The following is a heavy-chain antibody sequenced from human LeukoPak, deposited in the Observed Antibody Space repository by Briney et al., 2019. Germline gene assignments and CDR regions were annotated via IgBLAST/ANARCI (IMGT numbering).Heavy chain of an antibody. V-gene: IGHV4-59*01. Sequence: SETLPLTCTVSGGSISSYYWSWIRQPPGKGLEWIGYIYYSGSTNYNPSLKSRVTISVDTSKNQFSLKLSSVTAADTAVYYCARESPGGYDDDYWGQGTLVTVSS. J-gene: IGHJ4*02. D-gene: IGHD5-12*01. CDR1: GGSISSYY. CDR2: IYYSGST. CDR3: ARESPGGYDDDY.